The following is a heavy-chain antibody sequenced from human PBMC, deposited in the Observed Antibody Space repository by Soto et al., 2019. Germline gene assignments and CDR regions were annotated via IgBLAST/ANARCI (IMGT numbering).Heavy chain of an antibody. J-gene: IGHJ4*02. V-gene: IGHV1-18*01. CDR1: GYTFTSYG. CDR3: ARDRGYSYGYIVPEFDY. D-gene: IGHD5-18*01. Sequence: ASVKVSCKASGYTFTSYGISWVRQAPGQGLEWMGWISAYNGNTNYAQKLQGRVTMTTDTSTSTAYMELRSLRSDDTAVYYFARDRGYSYGYIVPEFDYWGQGTLVTVSS. CDR2: ISAYNGNT.